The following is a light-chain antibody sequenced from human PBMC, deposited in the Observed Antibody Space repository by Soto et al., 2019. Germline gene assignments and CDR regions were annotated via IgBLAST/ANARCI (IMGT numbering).Light chain of an antibody. CDR1: QGIGND. CDR2: LTY. Sequence: DIQMTQSPSTLSASVGDRVTITYRASQGIGNDVGWYQQKPGKAPKLLIYLTYSLQTGVPSRVSGSGSGTDFSLTISSLQPEDSATYFCLQHNSYPRTCGQGTKVDIK. CDR3: LQHNSYPRT. V-gene: IGKV1-17*01. J-gene: IGKJ1*01.